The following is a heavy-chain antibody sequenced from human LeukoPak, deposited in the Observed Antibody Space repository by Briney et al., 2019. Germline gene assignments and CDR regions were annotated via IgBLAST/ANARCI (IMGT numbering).Heavy chain of an antibody. CDR2: INPNSGGT. Sequence: ASVNVSCKASGYSFTDYYMHWVRQAPGQGLEWMGWINPNSGGTNSAQKFQGRVTMTRDTSITTVYVEVSWLTSDDTAIYYCVRADRLHGGPYLIGPWGQGTLVTVSS. J-gene: IGHJ5*02. CDR1: GYSFTDYY. D-gene: IGHD2-21*01. V-gene: IGHV1-2*02. CDR3: VRADRLHGGPYLIGP.